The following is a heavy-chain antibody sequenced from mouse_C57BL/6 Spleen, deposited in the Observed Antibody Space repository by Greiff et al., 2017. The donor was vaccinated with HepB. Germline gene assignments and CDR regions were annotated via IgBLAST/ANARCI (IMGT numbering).Heavy chain of an antibody. J-gene: IGHJ3*01. CDR3: ASPYGL. CDR2: ISNGGGST. Sequence: EVKLVESGGGLVQPGGSLKLSCAASGFTFSDYYMYWVRQTPEKRLEWVAYISNGGGSTYYPDTVKGRFTISRDNAKNTLYLQMSRLKSEDTAMYYCASPYGLWGQGTLVTVSA. V-gene: IGHV5-12*01. D-gene: IGHD1-1*02. CDR1: GFTFSDYY.